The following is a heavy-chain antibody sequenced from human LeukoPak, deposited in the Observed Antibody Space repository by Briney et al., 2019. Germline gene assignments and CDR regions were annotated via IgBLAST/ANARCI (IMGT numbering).Heavy chain of an antibody. CDR3: ARGGNYWPQWWFDP. Sequence: SETLSLTCTVSGGSISSYYWSWIRQPPGKGLEWIGYIYYSGSTNYNPSLKSRVTISVDTSKNQFSLELNSVTPADTAVYYCARGGNYWPQWWFDPWGRGTLVSVSS. D-gene: IGHD1-26*01. V-gene: IGHV4-59*01. J-gene: IGHJ5*02. CDR2: IYYSGST. CDR1: GGSISSYY.